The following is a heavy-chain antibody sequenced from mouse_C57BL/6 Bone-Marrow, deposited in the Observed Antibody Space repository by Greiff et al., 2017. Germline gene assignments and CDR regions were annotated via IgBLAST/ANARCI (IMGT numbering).Heavy chain of an antibody. J-gene: IGHJ3*01. CDR2: IDPSDSYT. Sequence: QVQLQQPGAELVMPGASVKLSCKASGYTFTSYWMHWVKQRPGQGLEWIGEIDPSDSYTNYNQKSKGKSTLTVDKSSSTAYMQLSSLTSEDSAVYYCARSSSGYDAYWGQGTLVTVSA. V-gene: IGHV1-69*01. D-gene: IGHD3-2*02. CDR3: ARSSSGYDAY. CDR1: GYTFTSYW.